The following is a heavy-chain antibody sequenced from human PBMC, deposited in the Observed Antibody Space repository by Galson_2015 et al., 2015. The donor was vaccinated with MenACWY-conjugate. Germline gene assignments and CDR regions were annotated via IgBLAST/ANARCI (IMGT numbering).Heavy chain of an antibody. Sequence: SLRLSCAASGFTFSSYSMNWVRQAPGKGLEWVSAIYPNGVTTYYAESVKGRFTISRDNSKNTVYLRMNSLRAEDTAVYYCAKDRQPDSGWNFDYWGQGTLVTVSS. J-gene: IGHJ4*02. CDR2: IYPNGVTT. CDR1: GFTFSSYS. CDR3: AKDRQPDSGWNFDY. V-gene: IGHV3-23*01. D-gene: IGHD6-19*01.